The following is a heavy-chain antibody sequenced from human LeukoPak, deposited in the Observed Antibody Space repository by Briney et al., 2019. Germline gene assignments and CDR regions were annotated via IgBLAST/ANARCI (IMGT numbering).Heavy chain of an antibody. CDR3: ARMGDFWSGYHYY. Sequence: PSETLSLTCAVYGGSFSGYYWSWIRQPPGKGLEWIGEINHSGSTNYNPSLKSRVTISVDTSKNQFSLKLSSVTAADTAVYYCARMGDFWSGYHYYWGQGTLVTVSS. CDR2: INHSGST. CDR1: GGSFSGYY. V-gene: IGHV4-34*01. J-gene: IGHJ4*02. D-gene: IGHD3-3*01.